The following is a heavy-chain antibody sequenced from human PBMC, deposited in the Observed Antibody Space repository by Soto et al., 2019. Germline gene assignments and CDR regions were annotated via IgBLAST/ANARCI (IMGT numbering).Heavy chain of an antibody. CDR2: ISSSSSYI. V-gene: IGHV3-21*01. CDR3: AGRITIFGVVIMRDYYMDV. CDR1: GFTFSSYS. Sequence: VGSLRLSCAASGFTFSSYSMNWVRQAPGKGLDWVSSISSSSSYIYYADSVKGRFTISRDNAKNSLYLQMNSLRAEDTAVYYCAGRITIFGVVIMRDYYMDVWGKGTTVTVSS. J-gene: IGHJ6*03. D-gene: IGHD3-3*01.